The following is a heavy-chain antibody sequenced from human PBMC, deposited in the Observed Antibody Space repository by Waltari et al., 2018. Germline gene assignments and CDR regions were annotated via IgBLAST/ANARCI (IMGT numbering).Heavy chain of an antibody. Sequence: QVQLVQSGAAVKKPGSSVTVSCKASGGTFSRYAISWVRQAPGQGLGWMGGIIPIFGTANYAQKFQGRVTITADESTSTAYMELSSLRSEDTAVYYCARDPLGAAQKYYYYYYGMDVWGQGTTVTVSS. V-gene: IGHV1-69*01. CDR2: IIPIFGTA. D-gene: IGHD6-6*01. J-gene: IGHJ6*02. CDR3: ARDPLGAAQKYYYYYYGMDV. CDR1: GGTFSRYA.